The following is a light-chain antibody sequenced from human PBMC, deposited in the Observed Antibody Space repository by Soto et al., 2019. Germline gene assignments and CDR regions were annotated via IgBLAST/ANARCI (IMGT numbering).Light chain of an antibody. CDR2: DAS. J-gene: IGKJ4*01. Sequence: ETVITQSPATLSVSPVERVTLSCWASESVNDNLAWYHQKPGQTPRLLIYDASTRAAGIPASFSGSGSGTEFTLTISSLQSEDFGVYYCQHYNRWPLTFGGGTKVDIK. CDR1: ESVNDN. CDR3: QHYNRWPLT. V-gene: IGKV3-15*01.